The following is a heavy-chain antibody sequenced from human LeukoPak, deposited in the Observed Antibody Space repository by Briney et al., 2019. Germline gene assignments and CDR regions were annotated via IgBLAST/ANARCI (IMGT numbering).Heavy chain of an antibody. CDR3: AILPRDY. CDR1: GGSFSGYY. Sequence: SETLSLTCAVYGGSFSGYYWSWICQPPGKGLEWIGEINHSGSTNYNPSLKSRVTISVDTSKNQFPLKLSSVTAADTAVYYCAILPRDYWGQGTLVTVSS. V-gene: IGHV4-34*01. CDR2: INHSGST. J-gene: IGHJ4*02.